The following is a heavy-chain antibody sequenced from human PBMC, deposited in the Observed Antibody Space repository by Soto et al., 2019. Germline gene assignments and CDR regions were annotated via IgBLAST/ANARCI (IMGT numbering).Heavy chain of an antibody. V-gene: IGHV3-33*01. J-gene: IGHJ4*02. CDR3: ARDLGVEMPAPTDYFDY. Sequence: ESGGGVVQPGRSLRLSCAASGFTFSSYGMHWVRQAPGKGLEWVAVIWYDGSNKYYADSVKGRFTISRDNSKNTLYLQMNSMRAEDTAVYYCARDLGVEMPAPTDYFDYWGQGTLVTVSS. D-gene: IGHD2-15*01. CDR1: GFTFSSYG. CDR2: IWYDGSNK.